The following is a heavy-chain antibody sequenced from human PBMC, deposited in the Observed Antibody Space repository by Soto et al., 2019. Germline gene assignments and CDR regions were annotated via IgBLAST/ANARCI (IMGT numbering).Heavy chain of an antibody. D-gene: IGHD3-10*01. CDR3: ARDRITMVRGVEFWFDP. Sequence: ASVKVSCKASGYTFTSYAMHWVRQAPGQRLEWMGWINAGNGNTKYSQKFQGRVTITRDTSASTAYMELSSLRSEDTAVYYCARDRITMVRGVEFWFDPWGQGTLVTVSS. CDR1: GYTFTSYA. J-gene: IGHJ5*02. CDR2: INAGNGNT. V-gene: IGHV1-3*01.